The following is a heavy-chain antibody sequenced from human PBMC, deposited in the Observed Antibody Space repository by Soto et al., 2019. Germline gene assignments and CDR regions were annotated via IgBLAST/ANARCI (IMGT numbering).Heavy chain of an antibody. CDR3: AKDFVGPAMVRGVITCFDY. Sequence: PGGSLRLSCAASGFTFSSYAMSWVRQAPGKGLEWVSAISGSGGSTYYADSVKGRFTISRDNSKNTLYLQMNSLRAEDTAVYYCAKDFVGPAMVRGVITCFDYWGQGTLVTVSS. D-gene: IGHD3-10*01. CDR1: GFTFSSYA. J-gene: IGHJ4*02. V-gene: IGHV3-23*01. CDR2: ISGSGGST.